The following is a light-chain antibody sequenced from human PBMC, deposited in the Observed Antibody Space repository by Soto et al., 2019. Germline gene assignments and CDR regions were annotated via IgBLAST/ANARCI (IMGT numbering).Light chain of an antibody. J-gene: IGKJ4*01. V-gene: IGKV1D-13*01. CDR3: QQFNNYPLT. Sequence: ALQLTQSRSSVSASVGDRVPITRRARQDISSALVWYQQKPGKAHKLLIYDASSLESGVPSRFSGSGSGTDFTLTISSLQPEEFATYYCQQFNNYPLTFGGGTKVDIK. CDR1: QDISSA. CDR2: DAS.